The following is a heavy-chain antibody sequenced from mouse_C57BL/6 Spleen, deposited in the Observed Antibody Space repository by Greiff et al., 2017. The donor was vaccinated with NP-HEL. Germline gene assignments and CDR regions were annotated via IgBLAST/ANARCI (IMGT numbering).Heavy chain of an antibody. V-gene: IGHV1-61*01. CDR1: GYTFTSYW. J-gene: IGHJ2*01. Sequence: QVQLQQSGAELVRPGSSVKLSCKASGYTFTSYWMDWVKQRPGQGLEWIGNIYPSDSETHYNQKFKDKATLTVDKSSSTAYMQLSSLTSEDSAVYYCARGVTTGYFDYWGQGTTLTVSS. CDR3: ARGVTTGYFDY. CDR2: IYPSDSET. D-gene: IGHD2-2*01.